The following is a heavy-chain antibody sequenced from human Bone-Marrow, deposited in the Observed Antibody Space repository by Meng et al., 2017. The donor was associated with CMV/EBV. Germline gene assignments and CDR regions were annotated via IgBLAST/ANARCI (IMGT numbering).Heavy chain of an antibody. V-gene: IGHV1-8*01. Sequence: ASVKVSCKASGYTFTSYDINWVRQATGQGLGWMGWMNPNSGNTAYAPKFQGRLTMTRNTSINTAYMDLSSLRSEDTAIYYCTRGRGSTHKGNWFDPWGQGTLVTVSS. CDR1: GYTFTSYD. CDR3: TRGRGSTHKGNWFDP. J-gene: IGHJ5*02. D-gene: IGHD3-10*01. CDR2: MNPNSGNT.